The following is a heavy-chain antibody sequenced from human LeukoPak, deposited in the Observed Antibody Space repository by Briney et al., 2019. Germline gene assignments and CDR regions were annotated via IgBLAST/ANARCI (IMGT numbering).Heavy chain of an antibody. V-gene: IGHV3-30*18. CDR1: GFTFSSYG. CDR3: AKGIVVVVAANYYYYYGMDV. J-gene: IGHJ6*02. Sequence: GGSLRLSCAASGFTFSSYGMHWVRQAPGKGLEWVAVISYDGSNKYYADSVKGRFTISRDNSKNTLYLQMNSLRAEDTAVYYCAKGIVVVVAANYYYYYGMDVWGQGTTVTVSS. CDR2: ISYDGSNK. D-gene: IGHD2-15*01.